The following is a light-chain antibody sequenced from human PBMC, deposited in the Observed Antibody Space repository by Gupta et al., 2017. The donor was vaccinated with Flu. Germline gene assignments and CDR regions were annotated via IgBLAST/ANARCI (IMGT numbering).Light chain of an antibody. CDR1: QSNSIY. V-gene: IGKV1-39*01. J-gene: IGKJ1*01. CDR3: QQSFRRPWT. CDR2: TAS. Sequence: DIQMTQSPSSLSASVGDRVTITCRASQSNSIYLNWYEQKPGKAPNLLIYTASSLQSGVPSRFGGSGSGTDFTLTISSLQPEDSATYYCQQSFRRPWTFGQGTKVEIK.